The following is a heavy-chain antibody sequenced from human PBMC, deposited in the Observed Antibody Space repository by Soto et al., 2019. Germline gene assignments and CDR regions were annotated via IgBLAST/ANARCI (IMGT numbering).Heavy chain of an antibody. Sequence: SETLSLTCTVSGGSISSYYWSWIRQHPGKGLEWIGYIYYSGSTNYNPSLKSRVTISVDTSKNQFSLKLSSVTAADTAVYYCARVKPDSKDYGMDVWGQGTTVTVSS. D-gene: IGHD4-4*01. CDR3: ARVKPDSKDYGMDV. J-gene: IGHJ6*02. CDR2: IYYSGST. CDR1: GGSISSYY. V-gene: IGHV4-59*01.